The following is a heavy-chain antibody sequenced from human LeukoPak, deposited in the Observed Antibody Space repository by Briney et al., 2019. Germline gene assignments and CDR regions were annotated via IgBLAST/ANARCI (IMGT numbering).Heavy chain of an antibody. Sequence: SETLSLTCTVSGGSISSSYWSWIRQPPGKGLEWIGYIYYSGSTNYNPSLKSRVTISVDTSKNQFSLKLSSVTAADTAVYYCARDGRYCSGGSCYSGLDYYGMDVWGQGTTVTVSS. D-gene: IGHD2-15*01. CDR3: ARDGRYCSGGSCYSGLDYYGMDV. CDR2: IYYSGST. J-gene: IGHJ6*02. CDR1: GGSISSSY. V-gene: IGHV4-59*01.